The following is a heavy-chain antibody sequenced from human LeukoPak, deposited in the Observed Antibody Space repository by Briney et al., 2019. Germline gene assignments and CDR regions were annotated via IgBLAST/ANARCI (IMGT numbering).Heavy chain of an antibody. CDR2: IDPSDSYT. J-gene: IGHJ4*02. D-gene: IGHD3-22*01. Sequence: GESLKISCKGSGYSFTSYWISWVRQMPGKGLEWMGRIDPSDSYTNYSPSFQGHVTISADKSISTAYPQWSSLKASDTAMYYCARAHNYYDSSGPPKYFDYWGQGTLVTVSS. V-gene: IGHV5-10-1*01. CDR1: GYSFTSYW. CDR3: ARAHNYYDSSGPPKYFDY.